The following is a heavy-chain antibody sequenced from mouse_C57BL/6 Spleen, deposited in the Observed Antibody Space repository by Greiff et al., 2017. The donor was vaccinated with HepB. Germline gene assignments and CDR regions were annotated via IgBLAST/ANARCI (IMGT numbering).Heavy chain of an antibody. J-gene: IGHJ3*01. V-gene: IGHV1-76*01. CDR1: GYTFTDYY. CDR3: AQDPGRGFAY. Sequence: QVQLKESGAELVRPGASVKLSCKASGYTFTDYYINWVKQRPGQGLEWIARIYPGSGNTYYNEKFKGKATLTAEKSSSTAYMQLSSLPSEDSAVDFCAQDPGRGFAYWGQGTLVTVSA. CDR2: IYPGSGNT.